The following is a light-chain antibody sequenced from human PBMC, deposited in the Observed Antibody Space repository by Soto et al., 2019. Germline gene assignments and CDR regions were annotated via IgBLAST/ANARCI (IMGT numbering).Light chain of an antibody. CDR1: QTISSW. V-gene: IGKV1-5*03. J-gene: IGKJ5*01. CDR2: KAS. Sequence: DIQITQSPTSLSSYLLDIVTITCRASQTISSWLAWYQQKPGKAPKLLIYKASTLKSGVPSRFSGSGSGTDFTLTISSLQTEDFATYYCQQSYSTITFGQGTRLEIK. CDR3: QQSYSTIT.